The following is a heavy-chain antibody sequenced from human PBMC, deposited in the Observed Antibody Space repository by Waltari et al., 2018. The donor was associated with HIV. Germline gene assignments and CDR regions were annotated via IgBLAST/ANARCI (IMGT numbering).Heavy chain of an antibody. CDR1: GGSFSGYY. V-gene: IGHV4-34*01. J-gene: IGHJ4*02. CDR2: INHSGST. Sequence: QVQLQQWGAGLLKPSETLSLTCAVYGGSFSGYYWSWIRHPPGKGLEWIGEINHSGSTNYNPSLKSRVTISVDTSKNQFSLKLSSVTAADTAVYYCARGPYGYCSSTSCYRGVDYWGQGTLVTVSS. D-gene: IGHD2-2*02. CDR3: ARGPYGYCSSTSCYRGVDY.